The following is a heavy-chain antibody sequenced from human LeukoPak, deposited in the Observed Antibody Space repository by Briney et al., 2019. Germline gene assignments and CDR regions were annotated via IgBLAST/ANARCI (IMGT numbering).Heavy chain of an antibody. V-gene: IGHV3-48*04. J-gene: IGHJ5*02. CDR2: ISSCSSTI. D-gene: IGHD3-16*01. CDR3: ARDQGGLNWFDP. CDR1: GFAFSSYS. Sequence: GGSLRLSCAASGFAFSSYSMNWVRQAPGKGLEWVSYISSCSSTIYYADSVKGRFTISRDNAKNSLYLQMNSLRAEDTAVYYCARDQGGLNWFDPWGQGTLVTVSS.